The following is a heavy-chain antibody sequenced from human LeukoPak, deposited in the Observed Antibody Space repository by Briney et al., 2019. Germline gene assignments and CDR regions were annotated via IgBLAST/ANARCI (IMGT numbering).Heavy chain of an antibody. V-gene: IGHV1-2*02. Sequence: GASVKVSCKASGYTFTGYYMHWVRQAPGQGLEWMGWINPNSGGTNYAQKFQGRVTMTRDTSISTAYMELSRLRSDDTAVYYCARAVNVLRFLEWFLFDYWGQGTLVTVSS. CDR2: INPNSGGT. CDR3: ARAVNVLRFLEWFLFDY. D-gene: IGHD3-3*01. CDR1: GYTFTGYY. J-gene: IGHJ4*02.